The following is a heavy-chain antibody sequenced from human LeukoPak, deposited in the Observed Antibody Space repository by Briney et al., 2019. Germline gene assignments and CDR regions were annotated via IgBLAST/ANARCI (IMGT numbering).Heavy chain of an antibody. CDR3: AKDASGSYVYYYYYYGMDV. CDR1: GFTFSSYG. J-gene: IGHJ6*02. V-gene: IGHV3-30*18. Sequence: PGRSLRLSCAASGFTFSSYGMDWVRQAPGKGLEWVAVISYDGSNKYYADSVKGRFTISRDNSKNTLYLQMNSLRAEDTAVYYCAKDASGSYVYYYYYYGMDVWGQGTTVTVSS. CDR2: ISYDGSNK. D-gene: IGHD1-26*01.